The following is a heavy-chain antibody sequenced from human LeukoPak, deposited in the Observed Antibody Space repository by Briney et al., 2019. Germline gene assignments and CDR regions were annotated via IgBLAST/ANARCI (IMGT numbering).Heavy chain of an antibody. V-gene: IGHV3-49*03. CDR3: TRGGWPHRLHLSWYFDL. J-gene: IGHJ2*01. Sequence: GGSLRLSCTASGFTFGDYAMSWFRQAPGKGLEWVGFIRSKAYGGTTEYAASVKGRFTISRDDSKSIAYLQMNSLKTEDTAVSYCTRGGWPHRLHLSWYFDLWGRGTLVTVSS. CDR2: IRSKAYGGTT. CDR1: GFTFGDYA. D-gene: IGHD6-19*01.